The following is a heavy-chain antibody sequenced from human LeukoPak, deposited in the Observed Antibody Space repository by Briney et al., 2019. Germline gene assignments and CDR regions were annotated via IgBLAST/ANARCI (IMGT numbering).Heavy chain of an antibody. D-gene: IGHD6-19*01. V-gene: IGHV3-21*01. CDR2: ISSSSSHM. J-gene: IGHJ6*02. Sequence: GGSLRLSCAASGFTFSTYSVDWVRQAPGKGLEWVSAISSSSSHMFYADSVKGRFTISRDNAQNSLYLQMNSLRAEDTAVYYCARHRAVAATAEFGMDVWGQGTTVTVSS. CDR1: GFTFSTYS. CDR3: ARHRAVAATAEFGMDV.